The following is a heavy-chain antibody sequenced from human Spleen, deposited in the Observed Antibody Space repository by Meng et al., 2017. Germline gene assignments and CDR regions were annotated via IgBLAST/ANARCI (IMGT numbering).Heavy chain of an antibody. J-gene: IGHJ3*01. V-gene: IGHV1-3*01. D-gene: IGHD6-19*01. Sequence: ASVKVSCKASGYTFTSYAMHWVRQAPGQRLEWMGWINAGNGNTKYSQKFQGRVTITRDTSASTAYMELRSLRSDDSAVYYCARDMYGSRDAFDFWGQGTMVTVSS. CDR1: GYTFTSYA. CDR3: ARDMYGSRDAFDF. CDR2: INAGNGNT.